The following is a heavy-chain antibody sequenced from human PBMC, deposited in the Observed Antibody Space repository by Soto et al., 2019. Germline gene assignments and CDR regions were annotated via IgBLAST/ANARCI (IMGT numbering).Heavy chain of an antibody. V-gene: IGHV4-38-2*01. D-gene: IGHD3-22*01. CDR3: ARVVYYYDSSGYYHSWYFDL. CDR2: TYHSGSA. J-gene: IGHJ2*01. Sequence: PSETLSLTCAVSGYSISSGYYWGWIRQPPGKGLEWIGSTYHSGSAYYNPSLKSRVTISVDTSKNQFSLKLSSVTAADTAVYYCARVVYYYDSSGYYHSWYFDLWGRGTLVTVSS. CDR1: GYSISSGYY.